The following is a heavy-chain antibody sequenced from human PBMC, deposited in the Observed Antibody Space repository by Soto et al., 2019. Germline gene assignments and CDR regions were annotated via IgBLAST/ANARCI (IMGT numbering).Heavy chain of an antibody. J-gene: IGHJ6*02. CDR3: SKDAKKYHYYNHGMDV. V-gene: IGHV3-30*18. CDR2: ISYDGSTK. Sequence: WWSLRLSCSASVFTFSIYGMHWFRQAPGKGLEWVALISYDGSTKFYADSVKGRFTISRDNSKSTLNLEMNSLSAEDTAVYFCSKDAKKYHYYNHGMDVWGQGTTVTVSS. CDR1: VFTFSIYG. D-gene: IGHD2-2*01.